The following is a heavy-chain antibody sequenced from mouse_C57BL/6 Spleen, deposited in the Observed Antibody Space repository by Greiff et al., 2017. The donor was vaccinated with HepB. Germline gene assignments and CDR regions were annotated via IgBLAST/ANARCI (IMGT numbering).Heavy chain of an antibody. CDR3: ARDDYYGSSYWYFDV. J-gene: IGHJ1*03. CDR1: GYTFTSYW. V-gene: IGHV1-52*01. Sequence: VQLQQPGAELVRPGSSVKLSCKASGYTFTSYWMHWVKQRPRQGLEWIGNIDPSVSETHYNQKFKDKATLTVDKSSSTAYMQLSSLTSEDSAVYYCARDDYYGSSYWYFDVWGTGTTVTVSS. CDR2: IDPSVSET. D-gene: IGHD1-1*01.